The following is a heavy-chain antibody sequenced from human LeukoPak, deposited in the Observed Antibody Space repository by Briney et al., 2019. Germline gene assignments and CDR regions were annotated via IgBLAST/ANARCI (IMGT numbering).Heavy chain of an antibody. J-gene: IGHJ5*02. V-gene: IGHV3-11*05. CDR2: ITSSGYYT. Sequence: PGGSLRLSCAASGFTFSDYYMTWIRQAPGKGREWVSYITSSGYYTNYGDSVKGRFTMSRDNAKKSLYLQMDSVRAEDTAVYYCARVSKAANPTADSPWFDPWGQGTLVTVSS. D-gene: IGHD2-15*01. CDR3: ARVSKAANPTADSPWFDP. CDR1: GFTFSDYY.